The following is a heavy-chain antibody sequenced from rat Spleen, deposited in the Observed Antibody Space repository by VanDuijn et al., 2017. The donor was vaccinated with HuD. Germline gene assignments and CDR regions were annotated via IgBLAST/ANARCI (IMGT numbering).Heavy chain of an antibody. Sequence: QVQLKESGPGLVQPSETLSLTCTVSGFSLANYGVSRVRQPPEEGLEWIGGIWSGGTTEYCSSLKSRLSISRDTSKSQVLLKMNSLQTDDTAMYFCARHGLGTFDYWGQGVMVTVSS. D-gene: IGHD5-1*01. V-gene: IGHV2-16*01. CDR2: IWSGGTT. CDR1: GFSLANYG. CDR3: ARHGLGTFDY. J-gene: IGHJ2*01.